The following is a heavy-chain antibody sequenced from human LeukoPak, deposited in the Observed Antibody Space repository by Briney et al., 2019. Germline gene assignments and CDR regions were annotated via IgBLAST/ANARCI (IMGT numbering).Heavy chain of an antibody. CDR1: GDSISSSNW. J-gene: IGHJ4*02. D-gene: IGHD3-22*01. Sequence: SETLSLTCGVSGDSISSSNWWSWVRQFPEKGLEWIGEIFHSGSTNYNPSLQSRVTISVDKSKNQFSLKLSSVTAADTAVYYCARVRHQNYYDSSGYRTRRDFEYWGQGTLVTVSS. CDR2: IFHSGST. V-gene: IGHV4-4*02. CDR3: ARVRHQNYYDSSGYRTRRDFEY.